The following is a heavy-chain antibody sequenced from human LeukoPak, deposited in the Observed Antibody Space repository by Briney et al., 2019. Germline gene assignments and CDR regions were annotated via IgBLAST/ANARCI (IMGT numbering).Heavy chain of an antibody. Sequence: SETLSLTCAVYGGSFSGYYWSWIRQPPGKGLEWIGEINHSGSTNYNPSLKSRVTISVDTSKNQFSLKLSSVTAADTAVYYCARISDFWSGWIDYWGQGTLVTVSS. CDR1: GGSFSGYY. CDR2: INHSGST. D-gene: IGHD3-3*01. CDR3: ARISDFWSGWIDY. J-gene: IGHJ4*02. V-gene: IGHV4-34*01.